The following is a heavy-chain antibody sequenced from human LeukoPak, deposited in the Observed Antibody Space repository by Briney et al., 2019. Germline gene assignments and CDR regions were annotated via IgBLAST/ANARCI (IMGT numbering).Heavy chain of an antibody. CDR2: IYTSGST. V-gene: IGHV4-4*07. CDR1: GGSISSSY. CDR3: AGGRAPYDYGGNSLAY. Sequence: PSHTLSLTRTVSGGSISSSYWSSIRHPAGNGLEWIGRIYTSGSTNYNPSLKSRLTMSVDTSKNQFSLTLSSVTAADTAVYYCAGGRAPYDYGGNSLAYWGQGTLVTVSS. D-gene: IGHD4-23*01. J-gene: IGHJ4*02.